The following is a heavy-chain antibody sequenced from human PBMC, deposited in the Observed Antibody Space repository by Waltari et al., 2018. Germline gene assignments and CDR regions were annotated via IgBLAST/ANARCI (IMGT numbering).Heavy chain of an antibody. Sequence: QVQLQQWGAGLLKPSETLSLTCAVYGGSFSGYSWCWIRQHPGKGREWVRGIDQGGSPNYNPCLKSGVTISVDTSKNPFSLKLSSVTAADTAVYSCARGRVLRYFDWTINDAFDIWGQGTMVTVSS. V-gene: IGHV4-34*01. D-gene: IGHD3-9*01. CDR1: GGSFSGYS. CDR3: ARGRVLRYFDWTINDAFDI. J-gene: IGHJ3*02. CDR2: IDQGGSP.